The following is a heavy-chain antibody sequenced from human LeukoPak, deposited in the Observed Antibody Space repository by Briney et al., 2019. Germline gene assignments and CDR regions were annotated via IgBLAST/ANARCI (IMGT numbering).Heavy chain of an antibody. D-gene: IGHD4-17*01. CDR2: ISSSSSYI. V-gene: IGHV3-21*01. J-gene: IGHJ3*02. CDR1: GFTFSSYS. Sequence: PGGSLRLSCAASGFTFSSYSMNWVRQAPGKGLEWVSSISSSSSYIYYADSVKGRFTISRDNAKNSLYLQMNSLRAEDTAVYYCARDRGTTGGDAFDIWGQGTMDTVSS. CDR3: ARDRGTTGGDAFDI.